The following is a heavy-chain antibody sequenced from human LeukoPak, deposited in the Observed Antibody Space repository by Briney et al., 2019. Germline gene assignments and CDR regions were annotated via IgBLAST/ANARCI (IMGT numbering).Heavy chain of an antibody. CDR1: GFTFSSYG. D-gene: IGHD3-22*01. CDR3: ARRNGSGYLSYFALDY. Sequence: PGGTLRLSCAASGFTFSSYGMSWVRQAPGKGLEWVSGINGSGGSKYYPDSVKGGFTISRDNSKNMLYLQMNRLRPEDTAVYYCARRNGSGYLSYFALDYWGQGTLVTVSS. CDR2: INGSGGSK. J-gene: IGHJ4*02. V-gene: IGHV3-23*01.